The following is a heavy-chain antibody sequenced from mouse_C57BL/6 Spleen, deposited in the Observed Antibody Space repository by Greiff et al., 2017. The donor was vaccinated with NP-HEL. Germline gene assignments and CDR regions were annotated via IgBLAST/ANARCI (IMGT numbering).Heavy chain of an antibody. V-gene: IGHV1-55*01. CDR2: IYPGSGST. CDR3: ARSSYYSNYFDY. CDR1: GYTFTSYW. J-gene: IGHJ2*01. Sequence: QVQLQQPGAELVKPGASVKMSCKASGYTFTSYWITWVKQRPGQGLEWIGDIYPGSGSTNYNEKLKSKATLTVDTASSTAYMQLSSLTSEDSAVYYCARSSYYSNYFDYWGQGTTLTVSS. D-gene: IGHD2-5*01.